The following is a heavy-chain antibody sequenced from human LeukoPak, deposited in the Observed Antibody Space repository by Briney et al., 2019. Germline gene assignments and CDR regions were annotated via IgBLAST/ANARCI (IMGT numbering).Heavy chain of an antibody. CDR2: IGGGGDRT. J-gene: IGHJ4*02. Sequence: GGSLRLSCAASGFTFSSYAMSWVRQAPGKGLEWVSAIGGGGDRTYYADSAKGRFTISRDNSKSTLYLQMNSLRAEDTAVYYCAKKKGGPIVVAGYFDFWGQGALVTVSS. CDR3: AKKKGGPIVVAGYFDF. CDR1: GFTFSSYA. D-gene: IGHD6-19*01. V-gene: IGHV3-23*01.